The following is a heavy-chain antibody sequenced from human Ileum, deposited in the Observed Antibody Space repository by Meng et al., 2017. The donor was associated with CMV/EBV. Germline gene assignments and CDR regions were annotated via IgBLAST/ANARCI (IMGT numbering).Heavy chain of an antibody. CDR2: IRLNSGDT. CDR3: ARENWVYDY. CDR1: GDIFTGYY. J-gene: IGHJ4*02. V-gene: IGHV1-2*06. D-gene: IGHD7-27*01. Sequence: QGTLVQSGTEMKTPGASVKVSCKASGDIFTGYYMHWFRQAPGQGLEWMGQIRLNSGDTHYAQKFQGRVTMTRDMSIITAYMELSSLMSDDTAVYYCARENWVYDYWGQGTLVTVSS.